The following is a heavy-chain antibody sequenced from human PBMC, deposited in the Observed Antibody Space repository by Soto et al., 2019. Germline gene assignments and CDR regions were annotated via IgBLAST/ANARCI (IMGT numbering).Heavy chain of an antibody. CDR2: IYYSGST. CDR1: GGSIGSYY. J-gene: IGHJ6*02. V-gene: IGHV4-59*01. D-gene: IGHD2-2*01. CDR3: ARDAGYCSSTSCLYGMDV. Sequence: PSETLSLTCTVSGGSIGSYYWSWIRQPPGKGLEWIGYIYYSGSTNYNPSLKSRVTISVDTSKNQFSLKLSSVTAADTAVYYCARDAGYCSSTSCLYGMDVWGQGTTVTVSS.